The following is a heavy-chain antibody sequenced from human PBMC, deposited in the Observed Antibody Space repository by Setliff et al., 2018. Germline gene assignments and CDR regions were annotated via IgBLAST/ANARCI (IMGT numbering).Heavy chain of an antibody. CDR3: ARVAGRGRYCYFDL. V-gene: IGHV3-33*01. J-gene: IGHJ2*01. CDR1: GFTFSSYG. Sequence: PGGSLRLSCAASGFTFSSYGMHWVRQAPGKGLEWVAVIWYDGSKKYYADSVKGRFTISRDNSKNTRYLQMNSRRAEDTAVYYCARVAGRGRYCYFDLWGRGTLVTVSS. CDR2: IWYDGSKK.